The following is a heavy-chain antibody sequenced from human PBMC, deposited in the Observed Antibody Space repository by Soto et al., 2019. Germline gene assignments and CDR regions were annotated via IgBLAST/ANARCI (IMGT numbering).Heavy chain of an antibody. D-gene: IGHD2-21*02. CDR2: IWYDGSNK. CDR3: ARTGGNSGYFDY. V-gene: IGHV3-33*08. CDR1: GFTFSSYS. Sequence: TGGSLRLSCAASGFTFSSYSMNWVRQAPGKGLEWVAVIWYDGSNKYYADSVKGRFTISRDNSKNTLYLQMNSLRAEDTAVYYCARTGGNSGYFDYWGQGTLVTVSS. J-gene: IGHJ4*02.